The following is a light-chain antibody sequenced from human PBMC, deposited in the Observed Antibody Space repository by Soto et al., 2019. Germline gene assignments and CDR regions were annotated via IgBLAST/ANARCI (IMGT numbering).Light chain of an antibody. J-gene: IGLJ1*01. CDR3: NSYTRNSTPL. Sequence: QSVLTQPASVSGSPGLSITLSCTGTSRDVGPYNYVSWYQQHPGKAPTLIIYEVSTRPSGISDRVSGSKSGNTASLTISGLQAEDEADYYCNSYTRNSTPLFVTGTKVTVL. CDR2: EVS. V-gene: IGLV2-14*01. CDR1: SRDVGPYNY.